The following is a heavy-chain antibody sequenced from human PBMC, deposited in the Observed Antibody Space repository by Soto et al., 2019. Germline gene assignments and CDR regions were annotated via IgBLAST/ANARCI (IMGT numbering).Heavy chain of an antibody. V-gene: IGHV3-23*01. D-gene: IGHD3-22*01. CDR1: GFTFSSYA. CDR3: AKLTRENTMIVGHDAFDI. CDR2: ISGSGGST. J-gene: IGHJ3*02. Sequence: GGSLRLSCAASGFTFSSYAMSWVRQAPGKGLEWVSAISGSGGSTYYADSVKGRFTISRDNSKNTLYLQMNSLRAEDTAVYYCAKLTRENTMIVGHDAFDIWGQGTMVTVSS.